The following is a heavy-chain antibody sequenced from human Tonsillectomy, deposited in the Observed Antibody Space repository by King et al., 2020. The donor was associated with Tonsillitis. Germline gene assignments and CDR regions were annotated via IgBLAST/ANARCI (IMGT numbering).Heavy chain of an antibody. CDR1: GGSISSYY. J-gene: IGHJ4*02. Sequence: VQLQESGPGLVKPSETLSLTCTVSGGSISSYYWSWIRQPPGKALEWIGYIYYSGSTNYNPSLKSRVTISVDTSKNQFSLKLSSVTAADTAVYYCARGRGIRPWGGAESSYFDYWGQGTLVTVSS. V-gene: IGHV4-59*01. CDR3: ARGRGIRPWGGAESSYFDY. D-gene: IGHD3-10*01. CDR2: IYYSGST.